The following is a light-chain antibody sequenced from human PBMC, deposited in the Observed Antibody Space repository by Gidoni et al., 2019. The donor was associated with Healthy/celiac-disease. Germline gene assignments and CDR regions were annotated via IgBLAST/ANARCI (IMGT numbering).Light chain of an antibody. V-gene: IGKV1-9*01. CDR3: QQLSSSPLT. Sequence: DIQLTQSPSFLSASVGDRVTITCRASQGISDYLAWYQQKPGKAPKLLIYAASTLQGGVPSRFSGSGSGTGFNLTISSLQPEDFASYSCQQLSSSPLTFGPGTKVDIK. J-gene: IGKJ3*01. CDR2: AAS. CDR1: QGISDY.